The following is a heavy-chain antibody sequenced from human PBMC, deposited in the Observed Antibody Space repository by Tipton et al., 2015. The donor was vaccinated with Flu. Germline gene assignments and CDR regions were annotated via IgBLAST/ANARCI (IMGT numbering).Heavy chain of an antibody. CDR1: GGSINRYS. J-gene: IGHJ5*02. D-gene: IGHD4-11*01. Sequence: TLSLTCTVSGGSINRYSWNWIRQPPGKGLEWIGCMYYSGSTNYNPSLKSRVTISVDTSKNQFSLELRSVTAADTAVYYCARRDYSNYVSDPKNWFDPWGQGTLVTVSA. CDR2: MYYSGST. CDR3: ARRDYSNYVSDPKNWFDP. V-gene: IGHV4-59*07.